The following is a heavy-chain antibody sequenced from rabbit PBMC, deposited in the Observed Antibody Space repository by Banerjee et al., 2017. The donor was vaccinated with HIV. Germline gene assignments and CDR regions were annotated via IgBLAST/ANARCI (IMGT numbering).Heavy chain of an antibody. J-gene: IGHJ3*01. CDR1: AFDFSSGG. CDR2: IDPVFGSA. Sequence: QEQLVESGGGLVQPGGSLKLSCKASAFDFSSGGVSWVRQAPGKGLEWIGYIDPVFGSAYYASWVNGRFSISRENTQNTVSLQLNSLTAADTATYFCARGGGLWGQGTLVTVS. CDR3: ARGGGL. V-gene: IGHV1S47*01.